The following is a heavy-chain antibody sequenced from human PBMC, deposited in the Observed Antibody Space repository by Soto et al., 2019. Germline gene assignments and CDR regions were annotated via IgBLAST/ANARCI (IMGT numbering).Heavy chain of an antibody. V-gene: IGHV3-30*03. CDR2: ISYDGTDE. CDR3: ARDLAHGIPDY. Sequence: GGSLRLSCVASGFSFSSYGMHWVRQAPGKGLEWVAMISYDGTDEYYADPVKGRFTISRDNSKNAVYLQMNSLRSEDTAVYYCARDLAHGIPDYWGQGTLVTVSS. D-gene: IGHD2-21*01. CDR1: GFSFSSYG. J-gene: IGHJ4*02.